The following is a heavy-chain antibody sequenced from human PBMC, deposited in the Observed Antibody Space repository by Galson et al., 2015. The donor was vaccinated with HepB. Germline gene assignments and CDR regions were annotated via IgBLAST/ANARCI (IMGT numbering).Heavy chain of an antibody. CDR3: ALGSNLDY. Sequence: ETLSLTCTVSGGSVSSGTHYWSWIRQPPGKGLDWIGYIDYSGSTNYNPSLKSRVTMSVDTSKNQFSLKLGSVTAADTAVYYCALGSNLDYWGQGALVTVSS. CDR1: GGSVSSGTHY. CDR2: IDYSGST. D-gene: IGHD1-26*01. J-gene: IGHJ4*02. V-gene: IGHV4-61*01.